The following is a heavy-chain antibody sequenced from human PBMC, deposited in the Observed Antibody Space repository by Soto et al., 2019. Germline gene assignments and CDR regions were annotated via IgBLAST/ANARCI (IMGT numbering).Heavy chain of an antibody. Sequence: VGSLRLSCAASGFPFISYLMIWVRPAPGKGLEWVANIKQDGSEKYYVDSVKGRFTISRDNAKNSLYLQMNSLRAEDTAVYYCARDQTVSSTNWFDPWGQGNLVTVSS. CDR1: GFPFISYL. J-gene: IGHJ5*02. CDR3: ARDQTVSSTNWFDP. CDR2: IKQDGSEK. V-gene: IGHV3-7*01. D-gene: IGHD6-13*01.